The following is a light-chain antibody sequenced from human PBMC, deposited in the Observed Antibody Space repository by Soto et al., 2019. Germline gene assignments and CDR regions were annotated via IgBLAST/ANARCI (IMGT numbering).Light chain of an antibody. CDR3: SSYTSRSTVV. V-gene: IGLV2-14*01. J-gene: IGLJ2*01. CDR2: DVS. Sequence: QSVLTQPASMSGSPGQSITISCTGTSSDVGGYNYVSWYQRHPGKAPKLMIYDVSNRPSGVSNRFSGSKSGNTASLTISGLEAEDAADYYCSSYTSRSTVVFGGGTKLTVL. CDR1: SSDVGGYNY.